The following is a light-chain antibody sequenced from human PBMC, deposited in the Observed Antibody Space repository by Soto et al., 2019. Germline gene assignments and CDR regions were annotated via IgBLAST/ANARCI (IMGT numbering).Light chain of an antibody. CDR2: GAS. CDR1: QSVTSDF. V-gene: IGKV3-20*01. Sequence: IVLTQSPGTLSFSPGERATLSCRASQSVTSDFLAWYQQTPGQAHRLLIYGASTRATGIPERFRGSGSGTDVTFTLGRLEPADLGVYYCHQYGTLPRHFGGGT. J-gene: IGKJ4*01. CDR3: HQYGTLPRH.